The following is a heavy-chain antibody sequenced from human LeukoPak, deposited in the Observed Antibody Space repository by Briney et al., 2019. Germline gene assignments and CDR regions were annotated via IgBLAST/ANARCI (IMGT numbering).Heavy chain of an antibody. CDR3: ARDSYQDYYGWFDP. CDR1: GFTFSSYG. CDR2: IWDDGNNK. D-gene: IGHD3-10*01. V-gene: IGHV3-33*08. Sequence: GGSLRLSCVASGFTFSSYGKHWVRQAPGKRLEWVAVIWDDGNNKRYANSVNGRFTISRDNSENTLYLQMNGLTAEDTAMYYCARDSYQDYYGWFDPWGQGTLVIVSS. J-gene: IGHJ5*02.